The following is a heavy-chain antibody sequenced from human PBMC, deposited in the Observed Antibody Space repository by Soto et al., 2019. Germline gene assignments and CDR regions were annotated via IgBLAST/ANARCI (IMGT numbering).Heavy chain of an antibody. D-gene: IGHD2-15*01. V-gene: IGHV3-48*02. J-gene: IGHJ5*01. Sequence: PVGSVRLSCAASGFSFSTYNMDWVRQAPGKGPEWIAYISTTSFTIYYADSVKGRFTISRDNDRNSLYLEMNSLRDEDTAVYYCARDRCYDGTCYSASDSWGQGTLVTVSS. CDR3: ARDRCYDGTCYSASDS. CDR2: ISTTSFTI. CDR1: GFSFSTYN.